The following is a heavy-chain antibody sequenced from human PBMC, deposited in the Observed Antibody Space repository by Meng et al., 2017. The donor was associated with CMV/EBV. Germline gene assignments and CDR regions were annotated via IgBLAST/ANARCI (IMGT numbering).Heavy chain of an antibody. CDR1: GFTFSSYA. CDR3: TREQLVRI. CDR2: IRSKAYGGTT. V-gene: IGHV3-49*04. D-gene: IGHD6-6*01. J-gene: IGHJ4*02. Sequence: GGSLRLSCAASGFTFSSYAMHWVRQAPGKGLEWVGFIRSKAYGGTTEYAASAKGRFTISRDDSKSIAYLQMNSLKTEDTAVYYCTREQLVRIWGQGTLVTVSS.